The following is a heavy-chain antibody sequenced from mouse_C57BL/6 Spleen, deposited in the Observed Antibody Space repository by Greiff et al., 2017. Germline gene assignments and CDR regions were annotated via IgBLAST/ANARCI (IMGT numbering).Heavy chain of an antibody. CDR2: IDPSDSYT. J-gene: IGHJ2*01. D-gene: IGHD2-4*01. Sequence: QVQLQPPGAELVMPGASVKLSCKASGYTFTSYWMHWVKQRPGQGLEWIGEIDPSDSYTNYNQKFKGKSTLTVDKSSSTAYMQLSSLTSEDSAVYYCARGYDYNFDYWGQGTTLTVSS. CDR1: GYTFTSYW. V-gene: IGHV1-69*01. CDR3: ARGYDYNFDY.